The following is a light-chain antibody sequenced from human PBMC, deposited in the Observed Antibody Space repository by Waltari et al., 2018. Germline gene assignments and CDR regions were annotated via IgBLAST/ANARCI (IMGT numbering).Light chain of an antibody. CDR2: AAS. CDR3: QQSYSTLC. V-gene: IGKV1-39*01. CDR1: QSISSY. J-gene: IGKJ4*01. Sequence: DIQMTQSPSSLSASVGDRVTITCRASQSISSYLNWYQQKPGKAPKLLIYAASSLQSGVPSRFSGSGSGTDFTLTISSLQPEDFATYYCQQSYSTLCFGGGTKVEIK.